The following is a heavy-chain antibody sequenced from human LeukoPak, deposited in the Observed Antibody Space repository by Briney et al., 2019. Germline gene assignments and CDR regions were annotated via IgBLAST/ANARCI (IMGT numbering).Heavy chain of an antibody. V-gene: IGHV3-23*01. CDR3: ANHYDLTGY. CDR2: ISGSGGST. CDR1: GFSFSSYD. D-gene: IGHD1-14*01. Sequence: GGSLRLSCAASGFSFSSYDMSWVRQAPGKGLEWVSAISGSGGSTYYADSVKGRFAISRDNSKNTLYLQMNSLRAEDTAVYYCANHYDLTGYWGQGTLVTVSS. J-gene: IGHJ4*02.